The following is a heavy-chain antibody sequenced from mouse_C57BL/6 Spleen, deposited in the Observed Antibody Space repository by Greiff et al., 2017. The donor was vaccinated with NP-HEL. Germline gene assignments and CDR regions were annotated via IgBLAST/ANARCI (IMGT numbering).Heavy chain of an antibody. J-gene: IGHJ4*01. CDR1: GFTFSDYG. V-gene: IGHV5-17*01. CDR3: AGREHAMDY. CDR2: ISSGSSTI. Sequence: VKLVESGGGLVKPGGSLKLSCAASGFTFSDYGMPWVRQAPEKGLEWVAYISSGSSTIYYADTVKGRFTISRDNAKNTLFLQMTSLRSEDTAMYYCAGREHAMDYWGQGTSVTVSS.